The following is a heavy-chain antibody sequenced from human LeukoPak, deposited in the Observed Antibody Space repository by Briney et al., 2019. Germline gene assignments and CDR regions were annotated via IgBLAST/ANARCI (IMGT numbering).Heavy chain of an antibody. CDR1: GFTVSSNY. V-gene: IGHV3-23*01. CDR2: ISAGSSSI. D-gene: IGHD4-11*01. CDR3: AKGGYSDFKVVY. J-gene: IGHJ4*02. Sequence: GGSLRLSCAASGFTVSSNYMSWVRQAPGMGLEWVSAISAGSSSIFYADSVKGRFTISRDNSKNTLYLQMNSLRAEDTAVYYCAKGGYSDFKVVYWGQGTLVTVSS.